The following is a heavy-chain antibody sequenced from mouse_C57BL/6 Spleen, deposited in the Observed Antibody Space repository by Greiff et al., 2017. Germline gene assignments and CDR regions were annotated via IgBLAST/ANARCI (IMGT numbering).Heavy chain of an antibody. CDR3: ARNNNYNLDY. Sequence: VQLQQSGPELVKPGASVKLSCKASSYTFTSYAINWVKQRPGQGLEWIGWIYPSDGSTKYNEKFKGKATLTVDTTTSTSYMELHRLTSEDSAVYFCARNNNYNLDYWGQGTTLTVSS. CDR2: IYPSDGST. CDR1: SYTFTSYA. V-gene: IGHV1-85*01. J-gene: IGHJ2*01. D-gene: IGHD2-5*01.